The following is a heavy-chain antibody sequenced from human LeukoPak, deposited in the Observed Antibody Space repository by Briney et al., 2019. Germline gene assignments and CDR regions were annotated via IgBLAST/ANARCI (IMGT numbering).Heavy chain of an antibody. D-gene: IGHD3-10*01. CDR3: AREWFGRPYNWFDP. V-gene: IGHV4-59*01. J-gene: IGHJ5*02. Sequence: PWGSLRLSCAASGFSFSSNSMNWVRQAPGKGLEWIGYIYYSGSTNYNPSLKSRVTISVDTSKNQFSLKLSSVTAADTAVYYCAREWFGRPYNWFDPWGQGTLVTVSS. CDR1: GFSFSSNS. CDR2: IYYSGST.